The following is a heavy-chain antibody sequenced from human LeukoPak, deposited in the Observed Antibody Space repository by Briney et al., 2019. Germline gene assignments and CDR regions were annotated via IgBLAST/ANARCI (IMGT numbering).Heavy chain of an antibody. Sequence: GASVKVSCKASDYSFSIYGITWARQAPGQGLEYLGWISASDGTTNYAQKVQDRVTMTTDTSTSTAYLELRSLRSEDTAVYYCARCGAAVTTHFSHWGQGTLVTVSS. D-gene: IGHD4-17*01. V-gene: IGHV1-18*01. CDR2: ISASDGTT. CDR1: DYSFSIYG. J-gene: IGHJ4*02. CDR3: ARCGAAVTTHFSH.